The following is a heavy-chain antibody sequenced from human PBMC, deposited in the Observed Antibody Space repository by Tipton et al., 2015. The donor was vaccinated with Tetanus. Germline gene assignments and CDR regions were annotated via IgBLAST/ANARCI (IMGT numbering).Heavy chain of an antibody. J-gene: IGHJ4*02. CDR1: GASISSYY. CDR3: ARIYDFWSGYYSDH. D-gene: IGHD3-3*01. CDR2: VYNSGGT. Sequence: TLSLTCSVSGASISSYYWNWIRQVPGKGLEWIGSVYNSGGTYYNPSLKSRVTISVGTSKNQFSLKLSSVTAADTAAYYCARIYDFWSGYYSDHWGQGTLVTVSS. V-gene: IGHV4-59*05.